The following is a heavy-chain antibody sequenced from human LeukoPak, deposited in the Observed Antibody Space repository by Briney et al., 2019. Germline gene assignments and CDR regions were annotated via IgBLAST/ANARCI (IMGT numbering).Heavy chain of an antibody. J-gene: IGHJ5*02. Sequence: SQTLSLTCAISGDSVSSNSAAWNWIRQSPSRGLEWLGRTYYRSKWYNDYAVSVKSRITINPDTSKNQFSLQLNSVTPEDTAVYYCARDGASSIAARPRWFDPWGQGTLVTVSS. V-gene: IGHV6-1*01. CDR1: GDSVSSNSAA. D-gene: IGHD6-6*01. CDR2: TYYRSKWYN. CDR3: ARDGASSIAARPRWFDP.